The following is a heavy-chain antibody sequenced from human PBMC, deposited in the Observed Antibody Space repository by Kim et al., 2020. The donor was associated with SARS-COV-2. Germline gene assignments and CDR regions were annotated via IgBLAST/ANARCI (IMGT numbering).Heavy chain of an antibody. CDR3: AREGRFYDGSGYDY. J-gene: IGHJ4*02. V-gene: IGHV7-4-1*02. CDR2: INTNTGDP. Sequence: ASVKVSCKASGYTFTTYGMNWVRQAPGQGLEWMGWINTNTGDPTYAQGFTGRFVFSLDTSVSTAYLQIISLKAEDTAVYYCAREGRFYDGSGYDYWGQGTLVTVSS. CDR1: GYTFTTYG. D-gene: IGHD3-22*01.